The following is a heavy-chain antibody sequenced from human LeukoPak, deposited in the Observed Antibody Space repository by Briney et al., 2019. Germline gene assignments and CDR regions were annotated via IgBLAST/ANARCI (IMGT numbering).Heavy chain of an antibody. D-gene: IGHD6-13*01. V-gene: IGHV3-33*01. Sequence: PGGSLRLSCAASGFTFSSYGMHWVRQAPGKGLEWVAVIWYDGSNKYYADSVKGRFTISRDNSKNTLYLQMNSLRAEDTAVYYCARFHSSSWHDAFDIWGQGTMVTVSS. CDR1: GFTFSSYG. J-gene: IGHJ3*02. CDR2: IWYDGSNK. CDR3: ARFHSSSWHDAFDI.